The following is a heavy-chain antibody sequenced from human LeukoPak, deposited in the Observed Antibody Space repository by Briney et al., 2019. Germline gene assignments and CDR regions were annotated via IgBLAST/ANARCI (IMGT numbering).Heavy chain of an antibody. V-gene: IGHV1-18*04. Sequence: ASVKVSCKASGYTFTGYYMHWVRQAPGQGLEWMGWISAYNGNTNYAQKLQGRVTMTTDTSTSTAYMELRSLRSDDTAVYYCARDLNDFWSGYPYYYYYGMDVWGQGTTVTVSS. CDR3: ARDLNDFWSGYPYYYYYGMDV. CDR2: ISAYNGNT. CDR1: GYTFTGYY. D-gene: IGHD3-3*01. J-gene: IGHJ6*02.